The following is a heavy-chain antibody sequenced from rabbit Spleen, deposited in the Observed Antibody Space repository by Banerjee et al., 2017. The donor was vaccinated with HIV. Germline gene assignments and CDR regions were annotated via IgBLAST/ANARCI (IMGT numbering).Heavy chain of an antibody. D-gene: IGHD1-1*01. V-gene: IGHV1S40*01. CDR2: IYAGSSGGT. CDR1: GFSFSSDYY. CDR3: ARDTSSSFSSYGMAL. J-gene: IGHJ6*01. Sequence: QSLEESGGDLVKPGASLTLTCTASGFSFSSDYYMCWVRQAPGKGLEWIACIYAGSSGGTYYASWAKGRFTISKTSSTTVTLQMTSLTAADTATYFCARDTSSSFSSYGMALWGPGTLVTVS.